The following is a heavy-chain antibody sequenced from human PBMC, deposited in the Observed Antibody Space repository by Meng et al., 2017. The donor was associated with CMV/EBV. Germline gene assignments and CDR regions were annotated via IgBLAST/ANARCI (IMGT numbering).Heavy chain of an antibody. Sequence: ASVKVSCKASGYTFTSYDINWVRQATGQGLEWMGWMNPNSGNTGYAQKFQGRVTITRNTSISTAYMELSSLRSDDTAVYYCARSPTNQEDSSSWYSLIQDWFDPWGQGTLVTVSS. V-gene: IGHV1-8*03. J-gene: IGHJ5*02. CDR3: ARSPTNQEDSSSWYSLIQDWFDP. CDR1: GYTFTSYD. CDR2: MNPNSGNT. D-gene: IGHD6-13*01.